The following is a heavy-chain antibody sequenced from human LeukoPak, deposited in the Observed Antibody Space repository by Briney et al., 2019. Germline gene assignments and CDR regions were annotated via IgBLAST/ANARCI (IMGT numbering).Heavy chain of an antibody. CDR2: INPNSGGT. J-gene: IGHJ4*02. Sequence: ASVTVSCKASGYTFTGYYMHWVRQAPGQGLEWMGWINPNSGGTNCAQKFQGRVTMTRDTSISTAYMELSRLRSDDTAVYYCARDRWRFCSSTSCYGDDYWGQGTLVTVSS. CDR1: GYTFTGYY. D-gene: IGHD2-2*01. V-gene: IGHV1-2*02. CDR3: ARDRWRFCSSTSCYGDDY.